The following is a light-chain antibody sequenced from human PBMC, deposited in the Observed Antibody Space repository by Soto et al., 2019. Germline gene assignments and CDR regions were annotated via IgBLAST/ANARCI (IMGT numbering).Light chain of an antibody. Sequence: VVLTQSPGTLSLSPWGRATLSCRASQSVSRRLAWYQQRPGQSPRLLISGASMRATGIPDRFSGSGSGTDFTLTISRLEPEDFAVYYCQQYGSSPTFGEGTRLEIK. CDR1: QSVSRR. CDR3: QQYGSSPT. V-gene: IGKV3-20*01. J-gene: IGKJ5*01. CDR2: GAS.